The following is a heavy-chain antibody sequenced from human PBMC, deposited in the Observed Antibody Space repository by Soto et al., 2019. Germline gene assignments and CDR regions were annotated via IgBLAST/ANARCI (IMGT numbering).Heavy chain of an antibody. D-gene: IGHD4-17*01. Sequence: GGSLRLSCSASRFTFSDYYMSWIRQAPGKGLEWVSYISSSGSTIYYADSVKGRFTISRDNAKNSLYLQMNSLRAEDTAVYYCARVRTVTEVDIWGQGTIVTVSS. CDR3: ARVRTVTEVDI. CDR2: ISSSGSTI. V-gene: IGHV3-11*01. J-gene: IGHJ3*02. CDR1: RFTFSDYY.